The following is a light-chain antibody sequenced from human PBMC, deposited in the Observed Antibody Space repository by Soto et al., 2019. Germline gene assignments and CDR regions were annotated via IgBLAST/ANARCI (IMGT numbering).Light chain of an antibody. CDR1: QSVRDNY. CDR2: GAS. CDR3: QQYGSSPLT. V-gene: IGKV3-20*01. J-gene: IGKJ4*01. Sequence: EIVLTQSPGTVSLSPGERATLSCRASQSVRDNYLAWYQQRSGQAPRLVIYGASSRASAVPDRFSGSGSGADFTLTISRLEPEDFAVYYCQQYGSSPLTFGGGTKVDIK.